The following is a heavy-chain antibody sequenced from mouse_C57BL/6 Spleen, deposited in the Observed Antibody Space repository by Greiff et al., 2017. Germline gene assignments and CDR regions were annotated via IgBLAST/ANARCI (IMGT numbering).Heavy chain of an antibody. CDR1: GYTFTDYY. CDR2: INPNNGGT. CDR3: ANNRGSAWFAY. D-gene: IGHD1-3*01. V-gene: IGHV1-26*01. Sequence: EVQLQQSGPELVKPGASVKISCKASGYTFTDYYMNWVKQSPGQSLEWIGDINPNNGGTSYNQKFKGKATLTVDKSSSTAYMELRSLTSEDSAVYSCANNRGSAWFAYWGQGTLVTVSA. J-gene: IGHJ3*01.